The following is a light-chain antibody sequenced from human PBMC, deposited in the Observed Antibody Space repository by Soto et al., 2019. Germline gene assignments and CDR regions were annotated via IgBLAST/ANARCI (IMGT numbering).Light chain of an antibody. Sequence: DIQMTQSPSAMSASEGDRVTITCRASQGINNYLAWFQQRPGKVPQRLIYGASSLQSGVPSRFSGSGSGTEFTLTISSLQPDDFATYYCQQLDTFLLTFGRGTKVDIK. V-gene: IGKV1-17*03. CDR3: QQLDTFLLT. CDR1: QGINNY. CDR2: GAS. J-gene: IGKJ4*01.